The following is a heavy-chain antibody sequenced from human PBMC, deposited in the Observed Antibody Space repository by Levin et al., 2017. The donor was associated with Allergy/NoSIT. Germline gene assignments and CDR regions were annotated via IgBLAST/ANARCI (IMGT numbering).Heavy chain of an antibody. V-gene: IGHV4-61*02. CDR3: ARDLEGCSGYKPYCYMDV. D-gene: IGHD5-12*01. Sequence: LRLSCSVSGDSISRGFYYWSWIRQPAGEGLEWIGRIYVTGSTTYSPSLKSRVTISLDRSQDQVSLKINSVTAADTAVYYCARDLEGCSGYKPYCYMDVWGKGTTVTVSS. CDR1: GDSISRGFYY. J-gene: IGHJ6*03. CDR2: IYVTGST.